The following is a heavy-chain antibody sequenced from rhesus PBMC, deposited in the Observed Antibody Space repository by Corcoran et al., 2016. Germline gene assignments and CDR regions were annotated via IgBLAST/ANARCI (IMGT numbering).Heavy chain of an antibody. J-gene: IGHJ2*01. Sequence: QVQLVQSGAEIKQPGASVKLSCKASGYSFTSYYMHWVRQAPGQGLEWIERTHPYNGNKVDAQNFQGRVTITTDTSSSTGYMERSSLRSEDTTVYYCIREAAAGKYFDIWGPGTPITVSS. CDR1: GYSFTSYY. V-gene: IGHV1-1*01. CDR3: IREAAAGKYFDI. D-gene: IGHD6-31*01. CDR2: THPYNGNK.